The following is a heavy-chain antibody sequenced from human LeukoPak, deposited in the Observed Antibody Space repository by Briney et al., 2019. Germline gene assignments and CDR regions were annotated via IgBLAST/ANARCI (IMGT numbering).Heavy chain of an antibody. CDR1: GYMFTGYY. J-gene: IGHJ3*02. D-gene: IGHD4-17*01. CDR2: INPNSVDT. CDR3: AREGSSVTTGAFDI. V-gene: IGHV1-2*02. Sequence: ASVNVSCKASGYMFTGYYIHWVRQAPGQGLEWMGWINPNSVDTKYVQKFQGRVTMTRDTSISTAYMELSRLRSGDAAVYYCAREGSSVTTGAFDIWGQGTMVTVSS.